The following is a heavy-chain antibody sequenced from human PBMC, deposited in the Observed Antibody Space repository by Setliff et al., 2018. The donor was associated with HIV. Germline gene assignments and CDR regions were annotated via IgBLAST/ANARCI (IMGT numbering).Heavy chain of an antibody. V-gene: IGHV1-69*10. D-gene: IGHD6-13*01. CDR3: ARGADIAAAGQAKGGAFDI. J-gene: IGHJ3*02. Sequence: SVKVSCKASGGTFSSYAISWVRQAPGQGLEWMGGIIPILGIANYAQKFQGGVTITADKSTSTAYMELRSLRSDDTAVYYCARGADIAAAGQAKGGAFDIWGQGTMVTVSS. CDR1: GGTFSSYA. CDR2: IIPILGIA.